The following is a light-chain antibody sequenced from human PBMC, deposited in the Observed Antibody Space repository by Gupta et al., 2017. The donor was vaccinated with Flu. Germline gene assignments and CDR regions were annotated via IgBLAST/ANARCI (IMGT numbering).Light chain of an antibody. CDR2: QDS. J-gene: IGLJ1*01. CDR1: KLGDKY. Sequence: SYELTQPPSVSVSPGKTASITCSGDKLGDKYACWYQQKPGQSPVLVIYQDSRRPAGIPGRFSGSYSGNTATLTIRGTQEMEEADYYCQAWDSSTVGVFGTGTKVTVL. CDR3: QAWDSSTVGV. V-gene: IGLV3-1*01.